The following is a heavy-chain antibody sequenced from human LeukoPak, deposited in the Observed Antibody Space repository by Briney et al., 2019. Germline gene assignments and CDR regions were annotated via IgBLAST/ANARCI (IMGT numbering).Heavy chain of an antibody. V-gene: IGHV4-30-2*01. CDR3: ARGVAARAFDI. Sequence: LRLSCAASGFTFSHSDMSWVRQPPGKGLEWIGYIYHSGSTYYNPSLKSRVTISVDRSKNQFSLKLSSVTAADTAVYYCARGVAARAFDIWGQGTMVTVSS. J-gene: IGHJ3*02. D-gene: IGHD2-15*01. CDR1: GFTFSHSD. CDR2: IYHSGST.